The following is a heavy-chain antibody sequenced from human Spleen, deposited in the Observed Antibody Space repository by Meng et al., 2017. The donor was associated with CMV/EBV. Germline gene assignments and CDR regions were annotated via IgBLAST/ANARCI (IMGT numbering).Heavy chain of an antibody. Sequence: SETLSLTCNVSGGSISTYYWSWIRQPPGKGLEWIGYVFYSGHTKYNPSLKSRVTISVDTSKNQFFLKLMSVTAADTAVYYCARITSFGVVVLRFDYWGQGALVTVSS. J-gene: IGHJ4*02. CDR3: ARITSFGVVVLRFDY. V-gene: IGHV4-59*01. CDR1: GGSISTYY. CDR2: VFYSGHT. D-gene: IGHD3-3*01.